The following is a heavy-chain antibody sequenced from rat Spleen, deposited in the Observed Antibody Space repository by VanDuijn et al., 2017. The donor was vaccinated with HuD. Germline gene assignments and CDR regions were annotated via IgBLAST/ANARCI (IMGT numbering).Heavy chain of an antibody. V-gene: IGHV2-43*01. D-gene: IGHD1-9*01. Sequence: VQLQESGPGLVKPSQTLSLTCTVSGFPLTSYHVSWVRQPPGKGQEGMGVIWNGGSTAYNSLLKSRLSISRDTSKSQVFLKMNSLQTEDTATYYCARERYYGYNWDYWGQGVMVTVSS. J-gene: IGHJ2*01. CDR2: IWNGGST. CDR1: GFPLTSYH. CDR3: ARERYYGYNWDY.